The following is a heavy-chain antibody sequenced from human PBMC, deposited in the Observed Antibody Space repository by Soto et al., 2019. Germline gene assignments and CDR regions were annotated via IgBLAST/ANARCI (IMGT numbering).Heavy chain of an antibody. CDR1: VVAFMAYC. CDR2: INHSGGT. CDR3: ARGTVDTADSSGFSDY. J-gene: IGHJ4*02. D-gene: IGHD3-22*01. Sequence: SDTLWRTCSVYVVAFMAYCGSLMLQPPGKGLEWIGEINHSGGTSYNPSLKSRVTISVDTSKSQFSLKLTSVTAADRAVYYCARGTVDTADSSGFSDYWGQGTPVTVSS. V-gene: IGHV4-34*01.